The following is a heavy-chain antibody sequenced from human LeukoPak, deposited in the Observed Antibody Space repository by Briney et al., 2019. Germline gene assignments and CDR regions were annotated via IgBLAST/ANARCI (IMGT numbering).Heavy chain of an antibody. V-gene: IGHV4-59*08. CDR1: GDSISGYY. CDR3: VRHGDLTMFRGVIDY. CDR2: IYYSGRT. Sequence: PSETLSLTCTVSGDSISGYYWSWIRQPPGKGLEWIGYIYYSGRTNYNPSLKSRVTMSVDTSNNQFSLNLRSVTAADTAVYYCVRHGDLTMFRGVIDYWGQGTQVTVSS. D-gene: IGHD3-10*01. J-gene: IGHJ4*02.